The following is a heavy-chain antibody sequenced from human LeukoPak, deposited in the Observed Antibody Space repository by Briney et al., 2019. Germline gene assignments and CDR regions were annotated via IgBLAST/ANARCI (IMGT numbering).Heavy chain of an antibody. CDR3: ARPYYYDSRIDP. Sequence: PSETLSLTCTVSGGSISSGDYYWSWIRQPPGKGLERIAYMYYSGSTYYNPSLKSRVTMSADTSKYQLSLKLSSVTAADTAVYYCARPYYYDSRIDPWGQGILVTVSS. V-gene: IGHV4-30-4*01. D-gene: IGHD3-22*01. J-gene: IGHJ5*02. CDR1: GGSISSGDYY. CDR2: MYYSGST.